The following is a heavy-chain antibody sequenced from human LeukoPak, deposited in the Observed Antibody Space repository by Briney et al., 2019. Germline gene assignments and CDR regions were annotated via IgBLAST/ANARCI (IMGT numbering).Heavy chain of an antibody. Sequence: PSETLSLTCAVYGGSFSGYYWSWIRQPPGKGLEWIGEINQSGITNYNPSLKSRVTITVDTSKNQFSLKLSSVTAADTAVYYCARSVILYDAFDIWGQGTMVTVSS. V-gene: IGHV4-34*01. CDR2: INQSGIT. D-gene: IGHD2/OR15-2a*01. J-gene: IGHJ3*02. CDR1: GGSFSGYY. CDR3: ARSVILYDAFDI.